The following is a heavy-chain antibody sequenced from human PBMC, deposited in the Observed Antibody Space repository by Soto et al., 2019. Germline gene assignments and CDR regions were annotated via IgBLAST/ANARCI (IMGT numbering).Heavy chain of an antibody. CDR2: ISYDGSNK. J-gene: IGHJ6*02. V-gene: IGHV3-30*18. CDR3: AKDLEGYCSSTSCYTYFGLDV. Sequence: GGSLRLSCAASGFTFSSYVMHWVRQAPGKGLEWVAVISYDGSNKYYADSVKGRFTISRDNSKHTLFLQMNSLRPEDTAVYYCAKDLEGYCSSTSCYTYFGLDVWGQGTTVTVSS. CDR1: GFTFSSYV. D-gene: IGHD2-2*01.